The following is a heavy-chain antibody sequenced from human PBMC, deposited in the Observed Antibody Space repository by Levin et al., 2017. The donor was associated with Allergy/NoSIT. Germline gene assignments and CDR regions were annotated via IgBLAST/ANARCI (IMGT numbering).Heavy chain of an antibody. CDR3: AKDPWSSGTPYYFDH. D-gene: IGHD6-19*01. J-gene: IGHJ4*02. Sequence: GGSLRLSCAASGFTFDDYAMHWVRQAPGKGLEWVSGISWNSGTICYADSVKGRFTISRDNANNSLYLQMNSLRAEDTAFYYCAKDPWSSGTPYYFDHWGQGALVTVSS. CDR1: GFTFDDYA. V-gene: IGHV3-9*01. CDR2: ISWNSGTI.